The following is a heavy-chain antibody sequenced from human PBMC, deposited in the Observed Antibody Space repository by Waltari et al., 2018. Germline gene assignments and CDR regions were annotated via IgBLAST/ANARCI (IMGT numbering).Heavy chain of an antibody. Sequence: QIQLQESGPGLVKPSETLSLTCTVSGGPITTYYWNWIRQPAGKGLEWIGRIYTSASTNYNPSLRGRVTMSVDTSKNQFSLKLSSVTAADTAVYYCARGREIRKDTPPDYWGQGTLVTVSS. V-gene: IGHV4-4*07. CDR2: IYTSAST. CDR3: ARGREIRKDTPPDY. CDR1: GGPITTYY. J-gene: IGHJ4*02.